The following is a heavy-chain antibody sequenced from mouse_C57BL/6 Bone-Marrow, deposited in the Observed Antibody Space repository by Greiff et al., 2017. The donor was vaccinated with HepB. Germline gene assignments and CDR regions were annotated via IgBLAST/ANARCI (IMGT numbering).Heavy chain of an antibody. J-gene: IGHJ2*01. D-gene: IGHD1-1*01. CDR2: IYPRSGNT. CDR1: GYTFTSYG. CDR3: ARGLLRSFYYFDY. Sequence: QVQLQQSGAELASPGASVKLSCKASGYTFTSYGISWVKQRTGQGLEWIGEIYPRSGNTYYNEKFKGKATLTADKSSSTAYMELRSLTSEDSAVYFCARGLLRSFYYFDYWGQGTTLTVSS. V-gene: IGHV1-81*01.